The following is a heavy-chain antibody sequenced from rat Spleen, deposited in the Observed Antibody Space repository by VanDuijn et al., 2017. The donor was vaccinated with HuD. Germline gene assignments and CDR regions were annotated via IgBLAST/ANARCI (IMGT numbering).Heavy chain of an antibody. V-gene: IGHV5S13*01. D-gene: IGHD1-12*02. CDR2: ISTGGGNT. CDR1: GFTFSNYD. CDR3: ARERYNYGYYDGSYYFDY. J-gene: IGHJ2*01. Sequence: EVQLVESGGGLVQPGRSLKLSCAASGFTFSNYDMAWVRQAPTKGLEWIASISTGGGNTYYRDSGKGRFTISRDNAKNTQYLQMGSLGSEDTATYYCARERYNYGYYDGSYYFDYWGQGVMVTVSS.